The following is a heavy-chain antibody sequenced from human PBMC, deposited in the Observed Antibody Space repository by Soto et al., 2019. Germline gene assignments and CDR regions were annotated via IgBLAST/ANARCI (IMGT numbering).Heavy chain of an antibody. CDR2: IYYSGST. Sequence: SETLSLTCTVSGGSISSYYWSWIRQPPGKGLEWIGYIYYSGSTNYNPSLKSRVTISVDTSKNHFSLKLSSVTAADTAVYYCARDRLWFGELSSGYGMDVWGQGTTVTVSS. J-gene: IGHJ6*02. CDR3: ARDRLWFGELSSGYGMDV. V-gene: IGHV4-59*01. CDR1: GGSISSYY. D-gene: IGHD3-10*01.